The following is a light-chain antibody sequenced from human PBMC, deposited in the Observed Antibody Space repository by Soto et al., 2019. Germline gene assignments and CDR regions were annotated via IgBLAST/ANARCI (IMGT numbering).Light chain of an antibody. Sequence: DIQMTQYPSTLSGSVGDRVTITCLASQTISSWLAWYQQKPGKAPKLMIYKASTLKSGVPSRFSGSGSGTECTLTISSLQPDDVATYYCQHYNSYSGAFGQGTKVDIK. CDR1: QTISSW. J-gene: IGKJ1*01. V-gene: IGKV1-5*03. CDR3: QHYNSYSGA. CDR2: KAS.